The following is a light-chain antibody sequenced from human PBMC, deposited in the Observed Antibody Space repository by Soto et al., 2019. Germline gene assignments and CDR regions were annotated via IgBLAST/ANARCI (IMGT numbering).Light chain of an antibody. CDR3: QQRSNQIT. CDR2: DAS. Sequence: EVVLTQSPATLSLSPGERATLSCRASQNVGIYLAWYQQKPGQAPRLLIYDASNRATGIPARFSGSGSATDFTLTISSLEPEDFAVYYCQQRSNQITFGQGTRLEIK. CDR1: QNVGIY. J-gene: IGKJ5*01. V-gene: IGKV3-11*01.